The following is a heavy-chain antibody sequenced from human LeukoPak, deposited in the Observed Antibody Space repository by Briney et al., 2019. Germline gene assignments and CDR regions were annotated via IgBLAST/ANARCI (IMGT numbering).Heavy chain of an antibody. J-gene: IGHJ4*02. V-gene: IGHV1-69*05. Sequence: VASVKVSFKASGGTFSSYAISWVRQAPGQGLEWMGGIIPIFGTANYAQKFQGRVTITTDESTSTAYMELSSLRSEDTAVYYCARSGYYIHYFDYWGQGTLVTVSS. CDR1: GGTFSSYA. CDR2: IIPIFGTA. D-gene: IGHD3-22*01. CDR3: ARSGYYIHYFDY.